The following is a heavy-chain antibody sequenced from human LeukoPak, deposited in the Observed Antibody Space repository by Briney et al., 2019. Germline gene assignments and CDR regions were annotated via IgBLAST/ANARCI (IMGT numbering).Heavy chain of an antibody. J-gene: IGHJ3*02. D-gene: IGHD4-17*01. CDR3: ASADYDVAFDI. CDR1: GGSISSGGYY. V-gene: IGHV4-31*03. Sequence: PSQTLSLTCTVSGGSISSGGYYWSWIRQHPGKGLEWIGYIYYSGSTDYNPSLKSRFTMSVDTSKNQFSLKLSSVTAADTAVYYCASADYDVAFDIWGQGTMVTVSS. CDR2: IYYSGST.